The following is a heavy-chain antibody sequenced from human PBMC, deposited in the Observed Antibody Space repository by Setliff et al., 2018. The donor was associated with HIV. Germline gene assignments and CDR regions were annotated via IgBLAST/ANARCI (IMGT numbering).Heavy chain of an antibody. J-gene: IGHJ4*02. CDR1: GGSISTYY. CDR3: ARPSLGIGGGSMFNN. CDR2: IYYTGST. D-gene: IGHD3-3*01. Sequence: SETLSLTCTVSGGSISTYYWSWIRQSPGKGLEWIGYIYYTGSTYYNPSLKSRLTMSVDTSKNQFSLRLRSVTAADTAVYYCARPSLGIGGGSMFNNWGQGTLVTVSS. V-gene: IGHV4-59*04.